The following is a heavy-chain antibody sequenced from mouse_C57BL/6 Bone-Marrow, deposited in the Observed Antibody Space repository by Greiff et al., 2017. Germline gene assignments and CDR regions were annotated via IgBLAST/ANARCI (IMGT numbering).Heavy chain of an antibody. CDR3: ARLRGLGFDY. V-gene: IGHV1-61*01. Sequence: QVQLQQPGAELVRPGSSVKLSCKASGYTFTSYWMDWVKQRPGQGLEWIGNIYPSDSETHYNQKFKDKATLTVAKSSSTAYMHLSSLTSEDSAVYYCARLRGLGFDYWGQGTTLTVSS. CDR2: IYPSDSET. CDR1: GYTFTSYW. J-gene: IGHJ2*01.